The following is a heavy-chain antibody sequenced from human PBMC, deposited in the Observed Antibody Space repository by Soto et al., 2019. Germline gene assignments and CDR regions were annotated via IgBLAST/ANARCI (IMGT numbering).Heavy chain of an antibody. D-gene: IGHD3-9*01. Sequence: SETLSLTCTVSGGSISSSSYYWGWIRQPPGKGLEWIGSIYYSGSTYYNPSLKSRVTISVDTSKNQFSLKLSSVTAADTAVYYCARHSVYDILTGYLNWFDPWGQGTLVTVS. CDR1: GGSISSSSYY. CDR3: ARHSVYDILTGYLNWFDP. CDR2: IYYSGST. J-gene: IGHJ5*02. V-gene: IGHV4-39*01.